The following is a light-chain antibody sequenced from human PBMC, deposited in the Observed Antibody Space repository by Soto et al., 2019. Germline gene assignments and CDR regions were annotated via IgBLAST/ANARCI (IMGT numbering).Light chain of an antibody. J-gene: IGKJ1*01. V-gene: IGKV3-15*01. Sequence: EIVMTQSPATLSVSPGARATLSCRVSQSISLNVAWYQQKPGQAPRLLIYGASTRATGIPTRFSGIGSETDFTLTISSLEPEDFAVYFGQQYKDWPPWTFGQGTKVDI. CDR2: GAS. CDR1: QSISLN. CDR3: QQYKDWPPWT.